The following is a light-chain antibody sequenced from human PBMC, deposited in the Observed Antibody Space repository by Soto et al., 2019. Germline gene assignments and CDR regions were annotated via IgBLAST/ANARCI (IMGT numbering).Light chain of an antibody. V-gene: IGLV1-40*01. CDR1: SSNIGAGYD. CDR3: QSYDSSLSAHVV. Sequence: QSVLARPPSVSGARGQRVTISCTGSSSNIGAGYDVHWYQQLPGTAPKLLIYGNSNRPSGVPDRFSGSKSGTSASLAITGLQAEDEADYYCQSYDSSLSAHVVFGGGTKLTVL. J-gene: IGLJ2*01. CDR2: GNS.